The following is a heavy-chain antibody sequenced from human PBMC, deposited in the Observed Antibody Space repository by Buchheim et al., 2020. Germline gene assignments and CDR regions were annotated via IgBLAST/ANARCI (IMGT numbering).Heavy chain of an antibody. CDR2: ISSSSSYI. CDR3: AREVGFMVRGQLDV. CDR1: GFTFSSYS. J-gene: IGHJ6*02. V-gene: IGHV3-21*01. Sequence: EVQLVESGGGLVKPGGSLRLSCAASGFTFSSYSMNWVRQVPGKGLEWVSSISSSSSYIYYADSVKGRFTISRDNAKNSLYLQMNSLRAEDAAVYYCAREVGFMVRGQLDVWGQGTT. D-gene: IGHD3-10*01.